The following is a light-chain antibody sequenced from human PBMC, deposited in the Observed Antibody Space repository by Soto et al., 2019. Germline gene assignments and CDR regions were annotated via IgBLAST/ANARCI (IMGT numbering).Light chain of an antibody. CDR1: SNDVGSYNL. V-gene: IGLV2-23*03. J-gene: IGLJ2*01. CDR3: CSCTGYNTFV. CDR2: EGS. Sequence: QSALTQPASVSGSPGQSITISCTGTSNDVGSYNLVSWYQQHPGKAPKLIIYEGSKRPSGVSNRFSGSKSGNTASLTISGLQAEDEADYYCCSCTGYNTFVFGGGTQLTVL.